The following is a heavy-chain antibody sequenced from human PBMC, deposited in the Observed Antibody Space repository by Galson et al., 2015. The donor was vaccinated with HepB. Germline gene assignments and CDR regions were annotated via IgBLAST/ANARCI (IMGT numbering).Heavy chain of an antibody. CDR3: VKVNYGSGSFLDY. J-gene: IGHJ4*02. CDR2: IRENGAIT. Sequence: SLRLSCAGSGFTFRNYAMHWVRQAPGMGLEFVSAIRENGAITYYADSVKDRFNISRDNSKNTLYLQMSNLAPEDTALYYCVKVNYGSGSFLDYWGQGALVTVSS. CDR1: GFTFRNYA. D-gene: IGHD3-10*01. V-gene: IGHV3-64D*06.